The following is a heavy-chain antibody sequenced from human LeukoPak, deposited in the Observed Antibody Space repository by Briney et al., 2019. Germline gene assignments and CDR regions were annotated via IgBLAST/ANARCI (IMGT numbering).Heavy chain of an antibody. D-gene: IGHD6-13*01. CDR3: AREELSSSSNWFDP. J-gene: IGHJ5*02. Sequence: SETLSLTCTVSGGSISSSTYYWGWIRRPPGKGLEWIGSIFYSGSTYYYPSLKSRVTISLDTSKNQFSLKLSSVTAADTAVYYCAREELSSSSNWFDPWGQGTLVTVSS. CDR1: GGSISSSTYY. V-gene: IGHV4-39*07. CDR2: IFYSGST.